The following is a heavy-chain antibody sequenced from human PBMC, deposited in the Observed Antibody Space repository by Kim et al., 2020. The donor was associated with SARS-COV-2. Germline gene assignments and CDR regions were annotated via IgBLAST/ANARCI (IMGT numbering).Heavy chain of an antibody. D-gene: IGHD3-3*01. J-gene: IGHJ4*02. V-gene: IGHV1-46*01. CDR2: INPSGGST. CDR1: GYTFTSYY. CDR3: AREGRGFWSGYSGSYDY. Sequence: ASVKVSCKASGYTFTSYYMHWVRQAPGQGLEWMGIINPSGGSTSYAQKFQGRVTMTRDTSTSTVYMELSSLRSEDTAVYYCAREGRGFWSGYSGSYDYWGQGTLVTVSS.